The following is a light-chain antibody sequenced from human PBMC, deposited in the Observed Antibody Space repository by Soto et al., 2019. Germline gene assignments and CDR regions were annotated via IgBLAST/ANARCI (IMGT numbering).Light chain of an antibody. V-gene: IGKV4-1*01. CDR2: WAS. CDR3: QQYYGTVT. J-gene: IGKJ2*01. CDR1: QSVLYSSSNNNY. Sequence: DIVMTQSPDSLAVSLGERATINCKSSQSVLYSSSNNNYLAWYQQKPGQPPKLLIYWASTRESGVPDRFSCSGSGTDFTLTISSLPAEDVAVYYCQQYYGTVTSGQGTKLEIQ.